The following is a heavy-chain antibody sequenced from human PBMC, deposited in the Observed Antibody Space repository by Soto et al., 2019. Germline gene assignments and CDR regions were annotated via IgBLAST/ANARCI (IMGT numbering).Heavy chain of an antibody. CDR3: ARLMITFGGVIAPFDY. CDR2: IYPGDSDT. D-gene: IGHD3-16*02. Sequence: GESLKISCKGSGYSFTSYWIGWVRQVPGKGLEWMGIIYPGDSDTRYSPSFQGQVTISADKSISTAYLQWSSLKASDTAMYYCARLMITFGGVIAPFDYWGQGTLVTVSS. CDR1: GYSFTSYW. V-gene: IGHV5-51*01. J-gene: IGHJ4*02.